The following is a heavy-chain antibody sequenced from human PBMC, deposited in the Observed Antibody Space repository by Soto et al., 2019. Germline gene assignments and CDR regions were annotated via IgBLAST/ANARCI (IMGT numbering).Heavy chain of an antibody. Sequence: EVRLVESRGGLVKPGGSLRLSCAASGFTFTRYSMNWVRQAPGKGLEWVSSISSTTNYIYYGDSMKGRFTISRDNAKNSLYLEMNSLRAEDTAVYYCARESEDLTSNFDYWGQGTLVTVSS. CDR2: ISSTTNYI. J-gene: IGHJ4*02. CDR1: GFTFTRYS. V-gene: IGHV3-21*06. CDR3: ARESEDLTSNFDY.